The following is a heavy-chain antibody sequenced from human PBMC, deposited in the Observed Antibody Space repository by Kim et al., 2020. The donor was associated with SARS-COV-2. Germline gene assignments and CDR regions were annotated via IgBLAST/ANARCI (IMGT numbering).Heavy chain of an antibody. Sequence: YPGYSDTRYSPSFQGQITISADKSISTAYLQCSSLKASDTAMYYCARIGDYWGQGTLVTVSS. D-gene: IGHD2-15*01. CDR3: ARIGDY. CDR2: YPGYSDT. V-gene: IGHV5-51*01. J-gene: IGHJ4*02.